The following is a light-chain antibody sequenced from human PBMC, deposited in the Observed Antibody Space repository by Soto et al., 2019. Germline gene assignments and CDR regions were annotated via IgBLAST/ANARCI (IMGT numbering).Light chain of an antibody. V-gene: IGKV3-20*01. Sequence: EIVLTQSPGTLSLSPGDRATLSCRASQPITSTYLAWYQQKPGQAPRLLIFGASNRVSGIPHRFSGSGSGKDFTITINRLEPEDSAVYYCQQYGTSPPVAFGQGTKLKIK. CDR3: QQYGTSPPVA. J-gene: IGKJ2*01. CDR2: GAS. CDR1: QPITSTY.